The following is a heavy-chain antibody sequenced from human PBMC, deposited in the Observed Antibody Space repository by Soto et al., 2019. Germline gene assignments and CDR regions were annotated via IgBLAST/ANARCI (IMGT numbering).Heavy chain of an antibody. V-gene: IGHV4-31*03. J-gene: IGHJ4*02. CDR2: IYYSGST. D-gene: IGHD3-22*01. Sequence: QVRLQESSTGLVKPSQTLSLTCTVSGGSFSSGTYHWSWIRQHPGKGLEWIGYIYYSGSTFYNPSLKSRVTISVDTSKNQFSLRLSSVTAADTAVYYCAREMNYYDTSGDSYFDYWGQATLVTVSS. CDR3: AREMNYYDTSGDSYFDY. CDR1: GGSFSSGTYH.